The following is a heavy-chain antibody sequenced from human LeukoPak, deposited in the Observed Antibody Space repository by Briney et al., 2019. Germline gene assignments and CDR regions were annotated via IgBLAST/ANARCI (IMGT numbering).Heavy chain of an antibody. CDR1: GFSFGNYD. V-gene: IGHV3-13*01. D-gene: IGHD2-15*01. J-gene: IGHJ6*02. Sequence: GGSLRLSCAASGFSFGNYDMHWVRQVTGKGLEWVSAIGTGDDTYYLGPVKGRFTISRENAKNVLYLQMSSLRAEDTAVYYCAREIRETVVTRHYYYGIDVWGQGTTVTVSS. CDR2: IGTGDDT. CDR3: AREIRETVVTRHYYYGIDV.